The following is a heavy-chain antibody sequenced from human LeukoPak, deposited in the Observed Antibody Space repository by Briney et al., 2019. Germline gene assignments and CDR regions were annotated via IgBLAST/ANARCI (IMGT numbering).Heavy chain of an antibody. D-gene: IGHD1-26*01. Sequence: GGSLRLSCAASGIAVIGNYMSWVRQPPGKGLEWVSFISINTDTFYADSVRGRFTVSRDSSKNTLILQMNSLRDEDSAVYYCAIAQSWDELFDSWGQGTLVTVSS. CDR2: ISINTDT. V-gene: IGHV3-53*01. J-gene: IGHJ4*02. CDR1: GIAVIGNY. CDR3: AIAQSWDELFDS.